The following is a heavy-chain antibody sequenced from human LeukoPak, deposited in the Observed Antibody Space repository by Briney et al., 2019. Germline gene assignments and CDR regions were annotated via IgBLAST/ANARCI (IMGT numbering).Heavy chain of an antibody. CDR1: GCTLTELS. CDR3: ATAAWDDSSGPGPY. Sequence: ASVKVSCKVSGCTLTELSMHWVRQPPGKGLEWMGVFDPEDGETIYAQKFQGRVNMPEDTSTDTAYMELSSLRSEDTAVYYCATAAWDDSSGPGPYWGQGTLVTVSS. CDR2: FDPEDGET. D-gene: IGHD3-22*01. V-gene: IGHV1-24*01. J-gene: IGHJ4*02.